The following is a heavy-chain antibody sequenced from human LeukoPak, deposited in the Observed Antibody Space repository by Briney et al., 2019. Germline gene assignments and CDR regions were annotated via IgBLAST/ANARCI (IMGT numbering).Heavy chain of an antibody. CDR3: ASNPGGYTSGWFFDY. CDR1: GGSISSSTHS. V-gene: IGHV4-39*01. CDR2: IYYSGST. Sequence: PSETLSLTCTVSGGSISSSTHSWDWIRQPPGTGLEWIGTIYYSGSTYYNPSLKSRVTISVDTPKNQFSLRLNSVTAADTAVYYCASNPGGYTSGWFFDYWGQGTLVTVSS. J-gene: IGHJ4*02. D-gene: IGHD6-19*01.